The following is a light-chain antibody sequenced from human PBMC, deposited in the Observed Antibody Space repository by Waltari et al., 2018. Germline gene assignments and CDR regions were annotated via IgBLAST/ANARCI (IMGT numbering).Light chain of an antibody. Sequence: QSALTQPPSVSGSPGQSITISCPATSSDIGAYTSVSWPQQHPAKAPKLMIYDASNRPSGVSNRFSGAKSGNTASLTIFGLQAYDEADYCCRSHTTTSTPYLFGTGTKVTVL. J-gene: IGLJ1*01. CDR2: DAS. V-gene: IGLV2-14*03. CDR3: RSHTTTSTPYL. CDR1: SSDIGAYTS.